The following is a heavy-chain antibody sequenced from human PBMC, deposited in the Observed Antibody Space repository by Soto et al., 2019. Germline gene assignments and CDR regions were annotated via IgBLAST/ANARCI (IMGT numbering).Heavy chain of an antibody. D-gene: IGHD1-1*01. CDR1: GGSISSGGYY. J-gene: IGHJ6*02. Sequence: SETLSLTCSVSGGSISSGGYYWTWIRQHPGKGLEWIGYIYNSGSTYYNPPLKSRLTISVDTSKNHFSLRLTSVTATDTAVYYCARDLWVEPELYYYGMDVWGQGTTVTVSS. CDR3: ARDLWVEPELYYYGMDV. CDR2: IYNSGST. V-gene: IGHV4-30-4*08.